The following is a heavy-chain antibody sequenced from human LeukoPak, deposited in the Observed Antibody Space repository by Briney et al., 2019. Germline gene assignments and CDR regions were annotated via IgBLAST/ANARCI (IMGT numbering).Heavy chain of an antibody. V-gene: IGHV1-69*05. J-gene: IGHJ3*02. CDR3: ASRYCSSTSCKPWGAFDI. Sequence: SVMVSCKASGGTFSSYAISWVRQAPGQGLEWMGGIIPIFGTANYAQKFQGRVTITTDESTSTAYMELSSLRSEDTAVYYCASRYCSSTSCKPWGAFDIWGQGTMVTVSS. CDR1: GGTFSSYA. D-gene: IGHD2-2*01. CDR2: IIPIFGTA.